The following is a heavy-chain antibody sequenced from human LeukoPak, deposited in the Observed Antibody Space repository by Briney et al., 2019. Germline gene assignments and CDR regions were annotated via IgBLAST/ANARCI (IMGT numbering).Heavy chain of an antibody. J-gene: IGHJ5*02. CDR2: ISAYNGNT. CDR3: ARDFFHGHCSGLTCFLLDT. CDR1: GYTFTRYG. D-gene: IGHD2-15*01. V-gene: IGHV1-18*01. Sequence: ASVKVSCKASGYTFTRYGITWVRQAPGQRLEWMGWISAYNGNTNYAQKFQGRLTVTTDTSTNTAYMELRSLRPDDTAVYYCARDFFHGHCSGLTCFLLDTWGQGSLVTVSS.